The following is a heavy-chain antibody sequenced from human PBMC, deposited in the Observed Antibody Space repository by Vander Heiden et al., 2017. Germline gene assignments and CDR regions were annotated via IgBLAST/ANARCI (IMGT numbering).Heavy chain of an antibody. D-gene: IGHD3-16*01. CDR2: INHSGST. CDR3: ARFSVGGSYSDY. Sequence: QVQLQQWGAGLLKPSETLSLTCAVYGGSFSGYYWSWIRQPAGKGLEWSGEINHSGSTNYNPSLKSRVTISVDTSKNQFSLKLSSVTAADTAVYYCARFSVGGSYSDYWGQGTLVTVSS. J-gene: IGHJ4*02. V-gene: IGHV4-34*01. CDR1: GGSFSGYY.